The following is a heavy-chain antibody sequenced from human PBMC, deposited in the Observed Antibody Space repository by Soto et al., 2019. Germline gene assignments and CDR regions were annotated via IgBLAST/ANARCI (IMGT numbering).Heavy chain of an antibody. Sequence: QLQLQESGPGLIKPSETLSLTCIVSGGSISSSRYYWGWISQPPGKGLEWMGSVYHSGNTHNNPSLKSRATVSVDLSKNQFSLKLTSVTAADTAVYYCGRHAPMGVRAVGLDVWGQGTTVTVSS. V-gene: IGHV4-39*01. CDR2: VYHSGNT. D-gene: IGHD3-10*01. CDR1: GGSISSSRYY. J-gene: IGHJ6*02. CDR3: GRHAPMGVRAVGLDV.